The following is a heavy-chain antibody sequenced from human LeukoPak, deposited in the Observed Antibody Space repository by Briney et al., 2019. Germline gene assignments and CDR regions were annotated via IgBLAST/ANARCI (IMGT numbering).Heavy chain of an antibody. CDR2: ISYDGSNK. CDR3: AKDLFLWYFDL. V-gene: IGHV3-30*18. Sequence: GGSLRLSCAASGLTFSSYGMHWVRQAPGKGLEWVAVISYDGSNKYYADSVKGRFTISRDNSKNTLYLQMNSLRAEDTAVYYCAKDLFLWYFDLWGRGTLVTVSS. J-gene: IGHJ2*01. D-gene: IGHD2-21*01. CDR1: GLTFSSYG.